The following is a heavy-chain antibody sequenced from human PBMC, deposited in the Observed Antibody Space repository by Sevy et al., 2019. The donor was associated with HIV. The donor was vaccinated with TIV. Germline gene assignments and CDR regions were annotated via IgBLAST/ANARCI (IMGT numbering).Heavy chain of an antibody. J-gene: IGHJ6*02. CDR1: GFTFDDYA. CDR3: AKDMSSDYDFWSGSPRYYYGMDV. Sequence: GGYLRLSCAASGFTFDDYAMHWVRQAPGKGLEWVSLISWDGGSTYYADSVKGRFTISRDNSKNSLYLQMNSLRAEDTALYYCAKDMSSDYDFWSGSPRYYYGMDVWGQGTTVTVSS. D-gene: IGHD3-3*01. V-gene: IGHV3-43D*04. CDR2: ISWDGGST.